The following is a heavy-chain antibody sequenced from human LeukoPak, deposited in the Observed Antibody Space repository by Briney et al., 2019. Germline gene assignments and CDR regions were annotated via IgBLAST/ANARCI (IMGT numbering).Heavy chain of an antibody. V-gene: IGHV1-2*06. D-gene: IGHD3-9*01. J-gene: IGHJ6*03. CDR2: INPNSGGT. CDR1: GYTFTGYY. CDR3: ARVQGGTYYDILRVMKGNYYYYYMDV. Sequence: ASVKVSCKASGYTFTGYYMHWVRQAPGQGLEWMRRINPNSGGTNYAQKFQGRVTMTRDTSISTAYMELSRLRSDDTAVYYCARVQGGTYYDILRVMKGNYYYYYMDVWAKGTTVTVSS.